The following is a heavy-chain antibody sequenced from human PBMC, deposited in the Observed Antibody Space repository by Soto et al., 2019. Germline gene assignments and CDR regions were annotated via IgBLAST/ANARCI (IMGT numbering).Heavy chain of an antibody. D-gene: IGHD3-10*01. Sequence: PGGSLRLSCAASGFTLGSYWVSWVHQAPGKGLEWVANIKQDGSEKYYVDSVKGRFTISRDNAKNSLYLQMNSLRAEDTAVYYCARDWSITMVRGPYYYGMDVWGQGTTVTVSS. V-gene: IGHV3-7*05. J-gene: IGHJ6*02. CDR1: GFTLGSYW. CDR2: IKQDGSEK. CDR3: ARDWSITMVRGPYYYGMDV.